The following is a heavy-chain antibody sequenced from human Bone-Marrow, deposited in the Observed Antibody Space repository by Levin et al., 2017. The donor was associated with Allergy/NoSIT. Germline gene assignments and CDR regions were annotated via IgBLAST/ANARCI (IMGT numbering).Heavy chain of an antibody. CDR3: AREGLFMVRVFDY. D-gene: IGHD3-10*01. CDR1: TFTFSSYA. CDR2: ISSRNTTI. V-gene: IGHV3-48*04. Sequence: SCAASTFTFSSYAMNWVRQAPGKGLEWVSYISSRNTTIYYADSVKGRFTISRDNAENSLYLQMNSLRAEDTAIYYCAREGLFMVRVFDYWGRGTLVTVSS. J-gene: IGHJ4*02.